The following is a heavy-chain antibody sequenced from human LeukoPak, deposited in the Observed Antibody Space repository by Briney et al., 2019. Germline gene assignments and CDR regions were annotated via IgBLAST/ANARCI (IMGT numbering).Heavy chain of an antibody. J-gene: IGHJ4*02. D-gene: IGHD5-18*01. CDR2: IYHSGST. V-gene: IGHV4-38-2*02. CDR3: ARAPRLGYNY. Sequence: SETLSLTCTVSGYSISSGYYWGWIRQPPGKGLEWIGSIYHSGSTYYNPSLKSRVTISVDKSKNQFSLKLSSVTAADTAVYYCARAPRLGYNYWGQGTLVTVSS. CDR1: GYSISSGYY.